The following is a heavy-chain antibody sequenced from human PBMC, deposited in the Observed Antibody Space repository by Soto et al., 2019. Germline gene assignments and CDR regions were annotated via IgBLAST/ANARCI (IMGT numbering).Heavy chain of an antibody. Sequence: EVQLVESGGGLVQPGGSLRLSCAASGFTFSSYDMHWVRQATGKGLEWVSAIGTAGDTYYPGSVKGRFTISRENAKNTLYLQMNSLRAEDTAVYYCAKDFVLVPGATPGWFDPWGQGTLVTVSA. D-gene: IGHD2-2*02. CDR1: GFTFSSYD. CDR2: IGTAGDT. CDR3: AKDFVLVPGATPGWFDP. V-gene: IGHV3-13*01. J-gene: IGHJ5*02.